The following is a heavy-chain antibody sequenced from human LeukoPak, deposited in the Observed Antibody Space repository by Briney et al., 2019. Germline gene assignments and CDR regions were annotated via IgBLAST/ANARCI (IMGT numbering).Heavy chain of an antibody. CDR1: GYTFTGYY. CDR2: INPNSGGT. J-gene: IGHJ4*02. CDR3: ARGPSSGWSSFPHN. Sequence: ASVKVSCKASGYTFTGYYMHWVRQAPGQGLEWMGWINPNSGGTNYAQKFQGRVTLTRDTSISTAYMELSRLRSDDTAVYYCARGPSSGWSSFPHNWGQGTLVTVSS. D-gene: IGHD6-19*01. V-gene: IGHV1-2*02.